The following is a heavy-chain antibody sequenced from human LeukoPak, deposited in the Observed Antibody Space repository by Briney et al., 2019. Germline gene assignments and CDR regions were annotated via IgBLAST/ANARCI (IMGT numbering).Heavy chain of an antibody. Sequence: ASVKVSCKASGYTFTNYGISWVRQAPGQGLEWMGWISVYNGNTKYAQKLQDRVTMTTDIYTTTAYMELRSLRSDDTAVYYCARDEYSGSYSYGMDVWGQGTAVTVSS. V-gene: IGHV1-18*01. J-gene: IGHJ6*02. CDR2: ISVYNGNT. CDR3: ARDEYSGSYSYGMDV. D-gene: IGHD1-26*01. CDR1: GYTFTNYG.